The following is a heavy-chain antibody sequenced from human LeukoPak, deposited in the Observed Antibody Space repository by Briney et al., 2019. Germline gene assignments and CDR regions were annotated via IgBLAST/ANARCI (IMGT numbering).Heavy chain of an antibody. V-gene: IGHV1-8*01. CDR2: MNPNSGNT. CDR3: ATEGKMVRGVYTDY. D-gene: IGHD3-10*01. CDR1: GYTFSSYD. J-gene: IGHJ4*02. Sequence: ASMKVSCKASGYTFSSYDINWVRQATGQGLEWMGWMNPNSGNTGYAQKFQGRVTITRNTSISTAYMELSSLRSEDTAVYYCATEGKMVRGVYTDYWGQGTLVTVSS.